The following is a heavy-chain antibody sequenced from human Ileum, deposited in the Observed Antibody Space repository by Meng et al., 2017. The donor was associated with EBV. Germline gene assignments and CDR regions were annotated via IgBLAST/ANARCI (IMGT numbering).Heavy chain of an antibody. D-gene: IGHD1-26*01. CDR2: IYYSGTT. J-gene: IGHJ4*02. CDR1: GYSFSTTIW. V-gene: IGHV4-28*01. CDR3: ARNSESGSYIDY. Sequence: VQLPGSGQGLVKPSDTLSLTCAVSGYSFSTTIWWGWIRQPPGKGLEWIGHIYYSGTTYNNPSLKSRVTMSIDPSKNQFSLKLSSVTAVDTAVYYCARNSESGSYIDYWGLGTLVTVSS.